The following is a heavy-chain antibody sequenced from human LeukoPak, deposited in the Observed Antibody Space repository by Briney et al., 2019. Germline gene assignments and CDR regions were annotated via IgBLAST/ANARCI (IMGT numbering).Heavy chain of an antibody. CDR3: AKGSLYYYDSSGYPLPDY. CDR1: GFTFDDYA. Sequence: GGSLRLSCAASGFTFDDYAMHWVRHAPGKGLEWVSGISWNSGSIGYADSVKGRFTISRDNAKNSLYLQMNSLRAEDTALYYCAKGSLYYYDSSGYPLPDYWGQGTLVTVSS. D-gene: IGHD3-22*01. CDR2: ISWNSGSI. J-gene: IGHJ4*02. V-gene: IGHV3-9*01.